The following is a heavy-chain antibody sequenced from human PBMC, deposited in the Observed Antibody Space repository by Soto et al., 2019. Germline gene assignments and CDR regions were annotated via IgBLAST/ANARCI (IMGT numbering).Heavy chain of an antibody. CDR1: GYMFTTYG. CDR3: ARGSGDTGSAWLDS. D-gene: IGHD1-1*01. V-gene: IGHV1-18*01. CDR2: LSAFNGNT. Sequence: QIQLVQSGGEVRKPGASVNISCKASGYMFTTYGISWVRQRPGQGLEWVGWLSAFNGNTKSAQDFQGRVTMTTDTSTTTAYMEMKRLTPDDSAVYFCARGSGDTGSAWLDSWGQGTLVTVSS. J-gene: IGHJ5*01.